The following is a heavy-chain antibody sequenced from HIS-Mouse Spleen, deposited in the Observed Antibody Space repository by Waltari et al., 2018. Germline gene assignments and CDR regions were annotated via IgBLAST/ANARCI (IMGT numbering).Heavy chain of an antibody. CDR1: GFTFSSYS. D-gene: IGHD2-15*01. V-gene: IGHV3-21*01. J-gene: IGHJ5*02. CDR2: ISSSSSYI. CDR3: ARGSWNWFDP. Sequence: EVQLVESGGGLVKPGGSLRLSCAASGFTFSSYSMNWVRQAPGNGLEWVSSISSSSSYIYYADSVKGRFTISRDNAKNSLYLQMNSLRAEDTAVYYCARGSWNWFDPWGQGTLVTVSS.